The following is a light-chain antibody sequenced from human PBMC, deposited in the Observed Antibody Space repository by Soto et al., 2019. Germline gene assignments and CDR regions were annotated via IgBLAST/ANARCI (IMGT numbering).Light chain of an antibody. CDR3: QQYDDLPIT. CDR1: QDISHY. J-gene: IGKJ5*01. V-gene: IGKV1-33*01. Sequence: DIQMTQSPSSLSASVGDTVTITCQASQDISHYLNWSQQKPGKALKLLIYDASNVHLGVPSRFRGSGSGTEFSFNITSLQPEDVETYYCQQYDDLPITFGQGTRLEIK. CDR2: DAS.